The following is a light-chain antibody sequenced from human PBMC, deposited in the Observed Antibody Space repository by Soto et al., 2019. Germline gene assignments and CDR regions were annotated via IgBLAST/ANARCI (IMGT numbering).Light chain of an antibody. V-gene: IGKV3-11*01. Sequence: EIVLTQSPATLSLSPGERATLSCRASQTVGTFLAWYQQKPGQAPRLVTYDASKRATGIPARFSGTGSGTDFALTISSIEPEDFAVYYCQHRTNWPRTFGQGTKLDIK. CDR1: QTVGTF. J-gene: IGKJ2*01. CDR2: DAS. CDR3: QHRTNWPRT.